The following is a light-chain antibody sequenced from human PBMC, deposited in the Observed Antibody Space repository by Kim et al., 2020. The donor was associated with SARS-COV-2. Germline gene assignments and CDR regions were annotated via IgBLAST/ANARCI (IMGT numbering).Light chain of an antibody. V-gene: IGLV2-8*01. CDR1: SSDVGGYNY. CDR3: SSYAGSNNLGV. J-gene: IGLJ2*01. CDR2: EVS. Sequence: QSALTQPPSASGSRGQSVTISCTGTSSDVGGYNYVSWYQQHPGKAPKLMIYEVSKRPSGVPDRFSGSKSGNTASLTVSGLQAEDEADYYCSSYAGSNNLGVFGGGTHLTVL.